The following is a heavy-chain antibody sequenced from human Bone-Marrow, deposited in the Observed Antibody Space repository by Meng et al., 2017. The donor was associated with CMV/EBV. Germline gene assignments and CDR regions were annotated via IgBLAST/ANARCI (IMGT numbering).Heavy chain of an antibody. D-gene: IGHD1-26*01. CDR1: GGSISSYY. CDR3: ARGRGWELDF. V-gene: IGHV4-34*01. CDR2: INHSGST. Sequence: SETLSLTCTVSGGSISSYYWSWIRQPPGKGLEWIGEINHSGSTNYNPSLKSRVTISVDTSKNQFSLKLSSVTAADTAVYYCARGRGWELDFWGQGTLVTVSS. J-gene: IGHJ4*02.